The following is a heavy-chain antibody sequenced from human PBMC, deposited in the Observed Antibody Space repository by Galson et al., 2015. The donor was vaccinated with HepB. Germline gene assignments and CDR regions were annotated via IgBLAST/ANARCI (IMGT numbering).Heavy chain of an antibody. D-gene: IGHD3-22*01. J-gene: IGHJ4*02. V-gene: IGHV5-51*01. CDR1: GYSFTSYW. CDR3: ARQAQNYYDRSGSYYFDY. Sequence: SGAEVKKPGESLKISCKGSGYSFTSYWIGWVRQMPGKGLEWMGIIYPGDSDTRYSPSFQGQVTISADKSISTAYLQWSSLKASDTAMYYCARQAQNYYDRSGSYYFDYWGQGTLVTVSS. CDR2: IYPGDSDT.